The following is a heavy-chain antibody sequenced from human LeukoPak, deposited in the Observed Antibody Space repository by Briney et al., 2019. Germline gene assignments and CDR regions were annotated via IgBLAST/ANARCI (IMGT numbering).Heavy chain of an antibody. J-gene: IGHJ4*02. CDR1: RGTFSSYA. D-gene: IGHD4-23*01. V-gene: IGHV1-69*04. Sequence: ASVKVSCKASRGTFSSYAISWVRQAPGQGLEWMGRIIPILGIANYAQKFQGRVTITADKSTSTAYMELSSLRSEDTAVYYCARLRGVVTQPDYWGQGTLVTVSS. CDR2: IIPILGIA. CDR3: ARLRGVVTQPDY.